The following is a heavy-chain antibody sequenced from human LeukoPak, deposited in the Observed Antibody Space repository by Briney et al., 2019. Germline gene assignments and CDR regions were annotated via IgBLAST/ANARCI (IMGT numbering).Heavy chain of an antibody. CDR3: ARGGLRYFDWLHYFDY. CDR1: CGSFRGHY. J-gene: IGHJ4*02. D-gene: IGHD3-9*01. Sequence: SETVSLTCAVYCGSFRGHYWSWIRQPPGKGLECIGKINHSGSTNYNPSLKSRVTISVDTSKNQFSLKLSSVTAADTAVYYCARGGLRYFDWLHYFDYWGQGTLVTVSS. V-gene: IGHV4-34*01. CDR2: INHSGST.